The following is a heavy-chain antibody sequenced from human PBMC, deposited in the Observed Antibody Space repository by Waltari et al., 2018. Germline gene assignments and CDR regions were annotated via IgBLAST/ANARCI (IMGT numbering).Heavy chain of an antibody. CDR1: GFNFNVYS. D-gene: IGHD1-1*01. CDR2: IIGSSETI. Sequence: EVQLVESGGGWVQPGGSLRLSCVASGFNFNVYSMNWVRQVPGKGLEWISYIIGSSETIYDADTVKGRFTISRDNAKNSLYLQMNSLRADDTALYYCARSVQYGMDVWGQGTTVTVSS. CDR3: ARSVQYGMDV. J-gene: IGHJ6*02. V-gene: IGHV3-48*01.